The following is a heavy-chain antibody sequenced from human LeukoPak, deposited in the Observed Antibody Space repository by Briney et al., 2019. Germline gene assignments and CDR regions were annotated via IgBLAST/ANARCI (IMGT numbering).Heavy chain of an antibody. CDR2: IYYSGST. Sequence: SETLSLTCTVSGDSISSSNSYWGWLRQPPGKGLEWIASIYYSGSTYYSPSLKSRVTISLDTSKNQFSLKVTSVTAADTAVYYCARITPRQQMTRGSYGMDVWGKGTTVTVSS. CDR3: ARITPRQQMTRGSYGMDV. D-gene: IGHD6-13*01. CDR1: GDSISSSNSY. J-gene: IGHJ6*04. V-gene: IGHV4-39*01.